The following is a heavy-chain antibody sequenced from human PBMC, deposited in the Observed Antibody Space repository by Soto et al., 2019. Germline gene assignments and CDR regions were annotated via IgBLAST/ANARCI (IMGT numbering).Heavy chain of an antibody. CDR3: ARVNYDILTGYYNDWFDP. D-gene: IGHD3-9*01. CDR1: GGTFSSYT. J-gene: IGHJ5*02. V-gene: IGHV1-69*02. CDR2: IIPILGIA. Sequence: QVQLVQSGVEEKKPGPSVKVSCKASGGTFSSYTISWVRQSPGQGLEWMGRIIPILGIANYAQKFQGRVTITEDKSSSTAYMKLSSLRSDDTAVYYCARVNYDILTGYYNDWFDPWGQGTLVTVSS.